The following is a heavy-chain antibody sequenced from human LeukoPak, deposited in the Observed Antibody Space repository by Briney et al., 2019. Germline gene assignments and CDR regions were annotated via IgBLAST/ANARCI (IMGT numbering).Heavy chain of an antibody. D-gene: IGHD4-23*01. J-gene: IGHJ4*02. Sequence: KPGGSLRLSCAASGFTFNSYSMNWVRQAPGKGLEWVAVISYDGTNKYYADSVKGRFTISRDNSKNTLYLQMNSLRAEDTAVFYCAKNRGNYGGNGPDYWGQGTLVTVSS. CDR1: GFTFNSYS. CDR2: ISYDGTNK. V-gene: IGHV3-30*18. CDR3: AKNRGNYGGNGPDY.